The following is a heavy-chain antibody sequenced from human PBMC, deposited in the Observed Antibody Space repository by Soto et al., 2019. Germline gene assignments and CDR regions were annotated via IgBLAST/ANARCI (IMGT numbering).Heavy chain of an antibody. CDR1: GFIFSDQY. CDR2: IRNKANSYTR. Sequence: EGQLVESGGGLVQPGGSLRLSCAASGFIFSDQYMDWVRQAPGKGLEWVGRIRNKANSYTREYAVSVKGRFTISRDDSMNSLYLQMNSLKTEDTAMYYCARDLAGAPYVELWGRGTLVTVSS. J-gene: IGHJ2*01. CDR3: ARDLAGAPYVEL. D-gene: IGHD1-26*01. V-gene: IGHV3-72*01.